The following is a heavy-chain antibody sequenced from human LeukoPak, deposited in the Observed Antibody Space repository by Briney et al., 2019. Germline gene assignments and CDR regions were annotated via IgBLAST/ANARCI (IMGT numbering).Heavy chain of an antibody. V-gene: IGHV4-59*01. CDR2: IYYGGST. J-gene: IGHJ6*03. Sequence: SETLSLTCTVSGGSIISYYWSWIRQPPGKGLEWIGHIYYGGSTTYNPYLTSRVTISVDTSKNQFSLKLTSVTAADTALYYCARVACLWFGDAYYYYMDVWGKGTTVTISS. CDR3: ARVACLWFGDAYYYYMDV. CDR1: GGSIISYY. D-gene: IGHD3-10*01.